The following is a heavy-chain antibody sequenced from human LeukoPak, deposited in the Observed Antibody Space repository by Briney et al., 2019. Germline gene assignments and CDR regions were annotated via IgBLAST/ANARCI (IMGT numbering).Heavy chain of an antibody. J-gene: IGHJ6*02. CDR1: GGSISGYY. Sequence: SETLSLTCTVSGGSISGYYWSWIRQPPGKGLECIGYIYYSGNTNYNPSLKSRVTISVDTSKNQFSLKLSSVTAADTAVYYCASYDILTGYYDYYYYGMDVWGQGTTVTVSS. CDR3: ASYDILTGYYDYYYYGMDV. CDR2: IYYSGNT. D-gene: IGHD3-9*01. V-gene: IGHV4-59*08.